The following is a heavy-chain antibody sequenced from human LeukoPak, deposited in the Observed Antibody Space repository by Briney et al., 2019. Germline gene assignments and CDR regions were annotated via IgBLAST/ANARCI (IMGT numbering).Heavy chain of an antibody. CDR2: ISGSGGST. CDR3: AKVLGYCSSTSCYGGFDY. CDR1: GFTFSSCA. D-gene: IGHD2-2*01. V-gene: IGHV3-23*01. J-gene: IGHJ4*02. Sequence: RGSLRLSCAASGFTFSSCAMSWVRQAPGKGLEWVSAISGSGGSTYYADSVKGRFTISRDNSKNTLYLQMNSLRAEDTAVYYCAKVLGYCSSTSCYGGFDYWGQGTLVTVSS.